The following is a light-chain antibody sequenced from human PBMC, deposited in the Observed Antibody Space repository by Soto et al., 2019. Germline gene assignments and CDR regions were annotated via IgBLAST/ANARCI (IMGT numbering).Light chain of an antibody. J-gene: IGLJ2*01. CDR3: SSYTSRRTRV. V-gene: IGLV2-14*01. CDR1: SSDVGGYNY. CDR2: EVS. Sequence: QSALTQPASVSGSPGQSITISCTGTSSDVGGYNYVSWYQQHPGTAPKLMIYEVSKRPSGVSNRFSGSNSGNTASLTISGLQAEDEGDYYCSSYTSRRTRVFGGGT.